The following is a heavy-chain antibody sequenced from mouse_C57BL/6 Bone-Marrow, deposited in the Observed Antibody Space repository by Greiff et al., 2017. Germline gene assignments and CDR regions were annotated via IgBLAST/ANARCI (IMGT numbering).Heavy chain of an antibody. CDR2: IYPRRGNT. CDR3: ARDGSSYFDV. V-gene: IGHV1-81*01. J-gene: IGHJ1*03. D-gene: IGHD1-1*01. Sequence: QVKLQQSGAELARPGASVKLSCKASGSTFTSYGISWVKQRTGQGLEWIGEIYPRRGNTYYNEKFKGKATLTADKSSSTAYMELRSLTSEDSAVYFCARDGSSYFDVWGTGTTVTVSS. CDR1: GSTFTSYG.